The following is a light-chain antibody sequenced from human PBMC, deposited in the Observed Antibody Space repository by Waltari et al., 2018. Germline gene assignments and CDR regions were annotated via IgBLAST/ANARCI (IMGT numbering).Light chain of an antibody. Sequence: DIQLTQSPSTLSASVGDRVTITCLASQIISRWLAWYQQKAGKAPKLLIYKTSILESGVPSRFSGGGSGTEFTLTITSLQREDFATYYCQNYDAYSATFGRGTKIEIK. J-gene: IGKJ3*01. CDR2: KTS. V-gene: IGKV1-5*03. CDR3: QNYDAYSAT. CDR1: QIISRW.